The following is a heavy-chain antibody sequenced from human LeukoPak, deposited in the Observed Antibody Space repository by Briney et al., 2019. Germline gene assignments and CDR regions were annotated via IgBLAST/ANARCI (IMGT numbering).Heavy chain of an antibody. D-gene: IGHD1-7*01. CDR2: IYNSGRT. CDR3: ARMRTGTGELDY. CDR1: GGSISSYY. Sequence: TSETLPLTCTVSGGSISSYYWSWIRQPAGKGLEWIGRIYNSGRTNYNPSLKSRVTMSVDTSKNQFSLKLSSVTAADTAVYYCARMRTGTGELDYWGQGTLVTVSS. J-gene: IGHJ4*02. V-gene: IGHV4-4*07.